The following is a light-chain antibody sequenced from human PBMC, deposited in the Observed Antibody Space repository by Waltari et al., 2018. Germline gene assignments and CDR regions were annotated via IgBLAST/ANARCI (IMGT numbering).Light chain of an antibody. Sequence: NLKLTQPRSVSESPGKTVIISCTGSSGNIAGNYVQWYRQRPGSAPTSVIDESNQRPSGCPNRFSGSIDSASNSASLTISGLKTEDEADYYCQSYDDNSPDWVFGGGTKLTVL. CDR3: QSYDDNSPDWV. J-gene: IGLJ3*02. CDR1: SGNIAGNY. CDR2: ESN. V-gene: IGLV6-57*02.